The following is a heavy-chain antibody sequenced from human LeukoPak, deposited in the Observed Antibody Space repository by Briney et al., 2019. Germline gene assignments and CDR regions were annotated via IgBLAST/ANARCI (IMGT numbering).Heavy chain of an antibody. Sequence: PGGSLRLSCAASGFTFSSYAMSWVRQAPGKGLEWVANIKQDGSEKYYVDSVKGRFTISRDNAKNSMYLQMNSLRAEDTAVYYCVGGSSWFVYWGQGTLVTVSS. D-gene: IGHD6-13*01. CDR1: GFTFSSYA. CDR3: VGGSSWFVY. V-gene: IGHV3-7*04. J-gene: IGHJ4*02. CDR2: IKQDGSEK.